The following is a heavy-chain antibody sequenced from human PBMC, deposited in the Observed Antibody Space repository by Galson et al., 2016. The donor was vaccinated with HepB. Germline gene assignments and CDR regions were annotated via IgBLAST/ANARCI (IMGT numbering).Heavy chain of an antibody. V-gene: IGHV3-7*01. CDR3: GRGDGFLTYYYGMDV. Sequence: SLRLSCAASGFTMGNYWMTWVRQAPGKGLEWVANIKGDGSEEYYVDSVKGRFTITRDNGGNSLYLQMNSLRVEDTAVFYCGRGDGFLTYYYGMDVWGKGTTVTVSS. D-gene: IGHD3-10*01. CDR2: IKGDGSEE. J-gene: IGHJ6*04. CDR1: GFTMGNYW.